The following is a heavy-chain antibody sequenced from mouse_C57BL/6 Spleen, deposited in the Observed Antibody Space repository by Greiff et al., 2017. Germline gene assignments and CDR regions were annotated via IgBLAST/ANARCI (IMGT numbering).Heavy chain of an antibody. J-gene: IGHJ2*01. CDR2: IDPSDSYT. V-gene: IGHV1-69*01. D-gene: IGHD2-1*01. Sequence: QVQLQQPGAELVMPGASVKLSCKASGYTFTSYWMHWVKQRPGQGLELIGEIDPSDSYTTSNQKFKGKSTLTVDKSSSTAYMQLSILTSVASAVYYGARSGMVTAYYFDYWGQGTTLTVSS. CDR3: ARSGMVTAYYFDY. CDR1: GYTFTSYW.